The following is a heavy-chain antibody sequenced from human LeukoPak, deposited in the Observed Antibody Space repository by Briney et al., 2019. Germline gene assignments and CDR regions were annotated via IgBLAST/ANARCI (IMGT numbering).Heavy chain of an antibody. Sequence: ASVKVSCKASGYTFTNYAMHWVRQAPGQRLEWMGWINAGNGNTKYSQKFQGGVTITRDTSASTAYMELSSLRSEDTSVYYCARSSLTYYYDSSAYYSNWFDPWGQGTLVTVSS. D-gene: IGHD3-22*01. CDR3: ARSSLTYYYDSSAYYSNWFDP. CDR1: GYTFTNYA. CDR2: INAGNGNT. V-gene: IGHV1-3*01. J-gene: IGHJ5*02.